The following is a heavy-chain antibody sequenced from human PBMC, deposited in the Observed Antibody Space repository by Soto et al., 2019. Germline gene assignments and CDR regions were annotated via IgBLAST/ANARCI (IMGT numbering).Heavy chain of an antibody. CDR2: ISSSSSTI. CDR3: ARYCSSTSCYYYYYMDV. Sequence: GGSLRLSCAASGFTFSSYSMNWVRQAPGKGLEWVSYISSSSSTIYYADSVKGRFTISRDNAKNSLYLQMNSLRAEDTAVYYCARYCSSTSCYYYYYMDVWGKGTTVTVSS. V-gene: IGHV3-48*01. CDR1: GFTFSSYS. D-gene: IGHD2-2*01. J-gene: IGHJ6*03.